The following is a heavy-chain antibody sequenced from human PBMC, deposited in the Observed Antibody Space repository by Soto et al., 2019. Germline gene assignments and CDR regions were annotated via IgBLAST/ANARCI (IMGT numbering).Heavy chain of an antibody. D-gene: IGHD6-25*01. J-gene: IGHJ4*02. CDR2: IKRDGTSA. CDR3: TSGAAF. Sequence: EVRPVESGGGLVQPGGSLRLSCATSGFDPSDGWLHWVRQTPGKGLLWVSRIKRDGTSASYADFVEGRFTVSRDNDRNTLDLQMSSLRVEDTAVYYCTSGAAFRGQGILVNVSS. V-gene: IGHV3-74*01. CDR1: GFDPSDGW.